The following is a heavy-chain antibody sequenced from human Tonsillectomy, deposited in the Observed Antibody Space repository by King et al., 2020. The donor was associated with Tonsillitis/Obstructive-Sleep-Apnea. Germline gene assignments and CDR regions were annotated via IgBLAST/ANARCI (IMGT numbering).Heavy chain of an antibody. CDR3: ARDLTGRWDY. Sequence: VQLQESGPGLVKPSETLSLTCTVSGGSISSYYWSWIRQPPGKGLEWIGYIYYSGSTNYNPSLKSRVTISVDTSKNQFSLKLSSVTASDTDVYYCARDLTGRWDYWGQGTLVTVSS. J-gene: IGHJ4*02. V-gene: IGHV4-59*01. CDR2: IYYSGST. CDR1: GGSISSYY. D-gene: IGHD3-9*01.